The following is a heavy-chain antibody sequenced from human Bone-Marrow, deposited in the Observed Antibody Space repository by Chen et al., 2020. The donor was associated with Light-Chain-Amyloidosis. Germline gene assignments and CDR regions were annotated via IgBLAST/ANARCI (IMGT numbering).Heavy chain of an antibody. CDR3: ARRRDGYNFDY. V-gene: IGHV5-51*01. CDR1: GYTFPNYW. CDR2: IYPDYSEA. Sequence: EVQLEQSGPEVKKPGESLKISCKGSGYTFPNYWIGWVRQMPGKGLEWMGVIYPDYSEARYSPSLEGQVTISADKSITTAYLQWRSLKASDTAMYYCARRRDGYNFDYWGQGTLVTVSS. D-gene: IGHD5-12*01. J-gene: IGHJ4*02.